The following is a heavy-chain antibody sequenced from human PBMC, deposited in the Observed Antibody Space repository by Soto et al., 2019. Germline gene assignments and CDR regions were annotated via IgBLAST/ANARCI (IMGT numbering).Heavy chain of an antibody. CDR3: ARGGSSSDNGMDV. Sequence: EVQLVESGGGLVQPGGSLRLSCAASGFSFSTYSMNWVRQAPGKGLEWVSYISSRSYTIYYVDSVKGRFTISRDNAKNSLYLHMNSLRDEDTAVYYCARGGSSSDNGMDVWGQGTTVTVSS. V-gene: IGHV3-48*02. CDR1: GFSFSTYS. J-gene: IGHJ6*02. CDR2: ISSRSYTI. D-gene: IGHD6-6*01.